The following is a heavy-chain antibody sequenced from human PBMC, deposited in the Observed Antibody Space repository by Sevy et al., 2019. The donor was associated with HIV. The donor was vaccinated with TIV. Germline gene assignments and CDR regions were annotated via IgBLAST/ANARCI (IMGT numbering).Heavy chain of an antibody. CDR3: VKDSIFYDSSSGYRPFYYYGMDV. Sequence: GGSLRLSCSASGFTFSGSALHWVRQAPGKGLEYVSVISSSGSGTYYEESVKGSFTISRYNSKNTLYFQMRSLRTEDTAVYYCVKDSIFYDSSSGYRPFYYYGMDVWGQGTSVTVSS. V-gene: IGHV3-64*05. CDR1: GFTFSGSA. D-gene: IGHD3-3*01. J-gene: IGHJ6*02. CDR2: ISSSGSGT.